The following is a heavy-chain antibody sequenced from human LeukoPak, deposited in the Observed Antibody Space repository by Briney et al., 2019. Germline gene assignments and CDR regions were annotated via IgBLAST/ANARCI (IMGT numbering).Heavy chain of an antibody. D-gene: IGHD2-21*02. CDR3: SRGKIMGDDFDY. CDR1: GFTFSSYS. Sequence: GGSLRLSCAASGFTFSSYSMNWVRQAPRKGLEWVSSITSSGSYIYYADSVKGRFTISRDNAKNSLYLQMNSLRAEDTAVYYCSRGKIMGDDFDYWGQGTLVTVSS. V-gene: IGHV3-21*01. CDR2: ITSSGSYI. J-gene: IGHJ4*02.